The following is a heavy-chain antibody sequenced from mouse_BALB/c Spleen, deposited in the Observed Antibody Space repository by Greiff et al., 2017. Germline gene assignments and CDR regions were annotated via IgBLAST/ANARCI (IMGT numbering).Heavy chain of an antibody. CDR3: ARDEYGNYSAWFAY. Sequence: EVKLMESGGGLVKPGGSLKLSCAASGFTFSDYYMYWVRQTPEKRLEWVATISDGGSYTYYPDSVKGRFTISRDNAKNNLYLQMSSLKSEDTAMYYCARDEYGNYSAWFAYWGQGTLVTVSA. D-gene: IGHD2-10*02. J-gene: IGHJ3*01. CDR1: GFTFSDYY. CDR2: ISDGGSYT. V-gene: IGHV5-4*02.